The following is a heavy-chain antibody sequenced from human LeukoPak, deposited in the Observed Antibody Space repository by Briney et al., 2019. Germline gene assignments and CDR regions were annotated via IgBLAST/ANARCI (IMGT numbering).Heavy chain of an antibody. CDR1: GFTFSIYA. CDR2: ISGSGGST. V-gene: IGHV3-23*01. D-gene: IGHD3-10*01. Sequence: GGSLRLSCAASGFTFSIYAMSCVRQAPGKGLEWVSAISGSGGSTYYADSVKGRFTISRDNGKNSLYLQMNSLRDEDTAVYYCARAGHLRHSGSGSYYKSRYYYSMVVWGQGTTVTVSS. CDR3: ARAGHLRHSGSGSYYKSRYYYSMVV. J-gene: IGHJ6*02.